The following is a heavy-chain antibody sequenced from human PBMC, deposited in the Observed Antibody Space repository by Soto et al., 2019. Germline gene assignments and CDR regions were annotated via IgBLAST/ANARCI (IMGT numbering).Heavy chain of an antibody. CDR3: ARAGSGDY. J-gene: IGHJ4*02. Sequence: WVHHANEQGLEWKGWISAYNGNTNYAQKLQGRVTMTTDTSTSTAYMELRSLRSDDTAVYYCARAGSGDYWGQGTLVTVFS. V-gene: IGHV1-18*01. CDR2: ISAYNGNT.